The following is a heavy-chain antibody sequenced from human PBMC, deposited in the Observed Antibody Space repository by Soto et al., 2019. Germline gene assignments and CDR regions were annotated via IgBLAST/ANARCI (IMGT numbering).Heavy chain of an antibody. CDR1: GFTFSNAW. CDR3: TMLIRSYCSSTSCYTGNWFDP. CDR2: IKSKTDGGTT. J-gene: IGHJ5*02. V-gene: IGHV3-15*01. D-gene: IGHD2-2*02. Sequence: GRSLRLSCAASGFTFSNAWMSWLPQAPGKGLEWVGRIKSKTDGGTTDSAAAVKGRSTISRDDSTNTLYLQMNSLKTEDTAACYCTMLIRSYCSSTSCYTGNWFDPWGQGTLVT.